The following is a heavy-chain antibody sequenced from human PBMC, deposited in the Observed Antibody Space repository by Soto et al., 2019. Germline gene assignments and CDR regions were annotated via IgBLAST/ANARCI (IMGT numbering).Heavy chain of an antibody. V-gene: IGHV3-74*01. CDR2: INSDGSST. J-gene: IGHJ5*02. Sequence: EVQLVESGGGLVQPGGSLRLSCAASGFTFSSYWMHWVRQAPGKGLVWVSRINSDGSSTSYADSVKGRFTISRDNAKNTLYLQMNSLRAEDTAVYYCERGDYDFCNRWFDPWGQGTLVTVSS. CDR3: ERGDYDFCNRWFDP. D-gene: IGHD3-3*01. CDR1: GFTFSSYW.